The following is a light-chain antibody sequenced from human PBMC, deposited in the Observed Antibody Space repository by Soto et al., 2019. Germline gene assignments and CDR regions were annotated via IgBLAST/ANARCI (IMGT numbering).Light chain of an antibody. V-gene: IGLV1-47*01. J-gene: IGLJ1*01. CDR3: AAWDDSVSGYV. Sequence: QSVLAQPPSASGTPGQRVTISCSGSSYSIGSNNVYWYHQLPGTAPKLLIYRNNQRPSGVPDRFSGSKSGTSASLAISGLRSEDEADYYCAAWDDSVSGYVFGTGTKVTVL. CDR1: SYSIGSNN. CDR2: RNN.